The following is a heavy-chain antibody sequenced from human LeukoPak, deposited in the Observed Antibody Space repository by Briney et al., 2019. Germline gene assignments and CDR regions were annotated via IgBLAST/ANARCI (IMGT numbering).Heavy chain of an antibody. CDR1: GFTFSSYS. J-gene: IGHJ4*02. CDR3: ARDGRAAGFDY. V-gene: IGHV3-21*01. CDR2: ISSSSSYI. D-gene: IGHD1-1*01. Sequence: GGSLRPSCAASGFTFSSYSMNWVRQAPGKGLEWVSSISSSSSYIYYADSVKGRFTISRDNAKNSLYLQMNSLRAEDTAVYYCARDGRAAGFDYWGQGTLVTVSS.